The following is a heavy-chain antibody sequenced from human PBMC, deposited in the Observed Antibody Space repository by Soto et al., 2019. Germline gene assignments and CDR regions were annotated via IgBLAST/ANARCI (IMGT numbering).Heavy chain of an antibody. D-gene: IGHD1-26*01. CDR2: ISSSSTYT. CDR3: AGKQWEPSGNYYFDY. Sequence: QVQLVESGGGLAKPGGSLRLSCATSGFTFSDYYMSWVRQAPGKGLEWVSYISSSSTYTNYADSVKGRFTISRDNAKNSLYLQMNSLRAEDTAVYYCAGKQWEPSGNYYFDYWGQGTLVTVSS. CDR1: GFTFSDYY. V-gene: IGHV3-11*06. J-gene: IGHJ4*02.